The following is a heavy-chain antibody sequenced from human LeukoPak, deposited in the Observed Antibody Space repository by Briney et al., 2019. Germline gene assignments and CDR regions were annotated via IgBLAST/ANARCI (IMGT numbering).Heavy chain of an antibody. CDR1: GFTFSSYA. Sequence: GGSLRLSCAASGFTFSSYAMHWVRQAPGKGLEWMAVIAYDGSNKYYADSVKGRFTISRDNSKNTLYLQMNSLRTEDTAVYYCARERDAFDIWGQGTMVTVSS. V-gene: IGHV3-30*04. CDR2: IAYDGSNK. J-gene: IGHJ3*02. CDR3: ARERDAFDI.